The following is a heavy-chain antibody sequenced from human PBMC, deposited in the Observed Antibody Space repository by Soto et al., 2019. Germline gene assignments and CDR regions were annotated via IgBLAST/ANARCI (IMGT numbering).Heavy chain of an antibody. V-gene: IGHV2-5*02. D-gene: IGHD6-19*01. J-gene: IGHJ4*02. Sequence: QITLKESGPTLVKPTQTLTLACTFSGFSLTTSGVGVGWIRQPPGKALEWLALIYWDDVKRYSPSLKTMLTITKDTSKDQVVLTMTNMDPVDTATYSCAHDSVGWYGFNYWGQGTLVTVSS. CDR2: IYWDDVK. CDR1: GFSLTTSGVG. CDR3: AHDSVGWYGFNY.